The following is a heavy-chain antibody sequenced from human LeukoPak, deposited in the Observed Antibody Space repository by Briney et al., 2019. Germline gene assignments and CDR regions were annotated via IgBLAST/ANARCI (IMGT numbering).Heavy chain of an antibody. CDR1: RFTVRSKS. CDR2: IYRNNT. CDR3: ARRAGAYSHPYDY. D-gene: IGHD4/OR15-4a*01. Sequence: RGALRVSRMGSRFTVRSKSMSWVGQAPGRGVAGVSFIYRNNTHYSDSVKGRFTISRDNSKNTLYLQMNSLRAEDAAVYYCARRAGAYSHPYDYWGQGTLVTVSS. J-gene: IGHJ4*02. V-gene: IGHV3-53*01.